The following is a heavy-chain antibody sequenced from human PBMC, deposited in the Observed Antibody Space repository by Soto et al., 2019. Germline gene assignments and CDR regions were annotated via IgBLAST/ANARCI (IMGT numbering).Heavy chain of an antibody. Sequence: QVQLVQSGAEVKKPGSSVKVSCKASGGTFSSYAINWVRQAPGQGLEWMGGIIPIFGTANYAQKFQGRVTSTADESTSPAYMGLSSLRSEGTAVYYCATGSGGSSYYYYGMDVWGQGTTMTVFS. J-gene: IGHJ6*02. CDR2: IIPIFGTA. CDR1: GGTFSSYA. V-gene: IGHV1-69*12. D-gene: IGHD2-15*01. CDR3: ATGSGGSSYYYYGMDV.